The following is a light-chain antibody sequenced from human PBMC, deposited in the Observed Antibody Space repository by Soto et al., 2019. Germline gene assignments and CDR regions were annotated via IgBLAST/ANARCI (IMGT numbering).Light chain of an antibody. J-gene: IGKJ5*01. CDR1: QNIVNY. V-gene: IGKV1-39*01. CDR2: GAS. CDR3: QQSYSTPSIT. Sequence: DIQMTQSPSSLSASVGDRVTITCRASQNIVNYLNWYQRKPGKAPKLLIYGASSLQRGVPSRFSGSGSGTDFTLTISTLQPEDFATYYCQQSYSTPSITFGQGTRLEIK.